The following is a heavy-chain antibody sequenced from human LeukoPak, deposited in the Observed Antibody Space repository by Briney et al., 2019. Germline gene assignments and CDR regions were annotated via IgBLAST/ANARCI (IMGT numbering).Heavy chain of an antibody. CDR1: GYTFTSYG. D-gene: IGHD4-17*01. Sequence: ASVKVSCKASGYTFTSYGISWVRQAPGQGLEWMGWISAYNGNTNYAQKLQGRVTMTTDTSTSTAYMELRSLRSDDTAVCYCARSLKLRYYFDYWGQGTLVTVSS. CDR2: ISAYNGNT. CDR3: ARSLKLRYYFDY. V-gene: IGHV1-18*01. J-gene: IGHJ4*02.